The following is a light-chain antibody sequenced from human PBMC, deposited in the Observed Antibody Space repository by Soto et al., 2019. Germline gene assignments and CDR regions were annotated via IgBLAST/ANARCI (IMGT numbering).Light chain of an antibody. CDR2: EVS. CDR3: CSYAGSSTYV. J-gene: IGLJ1*01. V-gene: IGLV2-23*02. CDR1: RRDVGSYNL. Sequence: QSVLTQPAPVSGSPGRSITISCPGARRDVGSYNLVSWYQQHPGKAPKLMIYEVSKRPSGVSNRFSGSKSGNTASLTISGLQAEDEADYYCCSYAGSSTYVFGTGTKSPS.